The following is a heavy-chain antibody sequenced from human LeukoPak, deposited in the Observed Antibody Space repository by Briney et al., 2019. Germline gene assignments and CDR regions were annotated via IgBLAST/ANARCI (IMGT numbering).Heavy chain of an antibody. Sequence: PGGSLRLSCAASGFTFSSYAMSWVRQAPGRGLEWIGYIYYSGSTDYNPSLKSRVTISVDTSKNQFSLKLSSVTAADTAVYYCARTLRRSSSWYPNGGYFDYWGQGTLVTVSS. CDR1: GFTFSSYA. CDR2: IYYSGST. V-gene: IGHV4-59*01. CDR3: ARTLRRSSSWYPNGGYFDY. J-gene: IGHJ4*02. D-gene: IGHD6-13*01.